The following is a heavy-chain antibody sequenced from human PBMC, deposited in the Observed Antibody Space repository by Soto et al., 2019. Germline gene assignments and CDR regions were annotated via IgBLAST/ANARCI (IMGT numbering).Heavy chain of an antibody. CDR1: GFTVSRNY. J-gene: IGHJ4*02. V-gene: IGHV3-48*03. CDR2: INDVGNNI. D-gene: IGHD2-21*02. Sequence: PGGSLRLSCAASGFTVSRNYMSWVRHAPGKGLEWLSYINDVGNNIQYAESVKGRFTMSRDDAKNSLYLQMDSLRAEDTALYYCAREDRNCNGDCLGYWGQGTLVTVSS. CDR3: AREDRNCNGDCLGY.